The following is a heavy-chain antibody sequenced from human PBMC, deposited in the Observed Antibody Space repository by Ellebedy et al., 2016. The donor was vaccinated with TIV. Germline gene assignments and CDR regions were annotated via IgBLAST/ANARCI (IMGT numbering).Heavy chain of an antibody. V-gene: IGHV4-59*01. CDR3: AREYPGRDWFDP. J-gene: IGHJ5*02. D-gene: IGHD3-10*01. CDR2: IYYSGST. Sequence: SETLSLXCTVSGGSISSYYWSWIRQPPGKGLEWIGYIYYSGSTNYNPSLKSRVTISVDTSKNQFSLKLSSVTAADTAVYYCAREYPGRDWFDPWGQGTLVTVSS. CDR1: GGSISSYY.